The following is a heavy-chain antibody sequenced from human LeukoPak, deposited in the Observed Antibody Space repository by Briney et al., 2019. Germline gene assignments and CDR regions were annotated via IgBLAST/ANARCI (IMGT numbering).Heavy chain of an antibody. CDR3: PRAARIAAAGTWLVDY. J-gene: IGHJ4*02. CDR2: ISSSSSYI. V-gene: IGHV3-21*01. D-gene: IGHD6-13*01. Sequence: GGSLRLSCAASGFTFSSYSMNWVRQAPGKGLEWVSFISSSSSYIYYADSVKGRFTISRDNAKNSLYLQMNSLRAEDTAVYYCPRAARIAAAGTWLVDYWGQGTLVTVSS. CDR1: GFTFSSYS.